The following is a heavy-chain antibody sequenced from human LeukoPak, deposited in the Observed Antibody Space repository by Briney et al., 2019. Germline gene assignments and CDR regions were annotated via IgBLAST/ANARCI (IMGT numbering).Heavy chain of an antibody. Sequence: GASVKVSCKASGGTFSSYAISWVRQAPGQGLEWMGGIIPIFGTANYAQKFQGRVTITADESTSTAYMELSSLRSEDTVVYYCAVDTAMANPGYWGQGTLVTVSS. J-gene: IGHJ4*02. CDR1: GGTFSSYA. CDR3: AVDTAMANPGY. V-gene: IGHV1-69*01. CDR2: IIPIFGTA. D-gene: IGHD5-18*01.